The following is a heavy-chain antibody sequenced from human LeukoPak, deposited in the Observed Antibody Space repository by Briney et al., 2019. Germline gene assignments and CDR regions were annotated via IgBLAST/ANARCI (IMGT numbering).Heavy chain of an antibody. CDR3: ARRYGAGSYDY. CDR2: IRAYDSNT. CDR1: GYTFISYH. J-gene: IGHJ4*02. D-gene: IGHD3-10*01. Sequence: ASVKLSCKASGYTFISYHISWVRQAHGQGLEWIGWIRAYDSNTNYAQKIQGRVTMTTDTATSTAYRERRSLRADDTAVYYWARRYGAGSYDYWGQGTLVTVSS. V-gene: IGHV1-18*01.